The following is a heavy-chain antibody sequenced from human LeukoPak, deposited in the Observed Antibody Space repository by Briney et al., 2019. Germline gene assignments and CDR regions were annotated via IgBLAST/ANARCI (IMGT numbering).Heavy chain of an antibody. CDR2: IKGDGIST. Sequence: GSLRLSCAASGFTFSSYSMNWVRHAPGQGLVWVPRIKGDGISTNYADSVKGRFTISRDIAKNTLYLQMNSLRAEDTGVYYCAKDHYWSIDYWGRGTLVTVSS. CDR1: GFTFSSYS. D-gene: IGHD3-3*01. V-gene: IGHV3-74*01. CDR3: AKDHYWSIDY. J-gene: IGHJ4*02.